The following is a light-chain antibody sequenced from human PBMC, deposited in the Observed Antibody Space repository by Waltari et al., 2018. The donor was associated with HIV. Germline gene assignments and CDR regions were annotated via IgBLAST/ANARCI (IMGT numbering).Light chain of an antibody. Sequence: QSVLTQPPSASATPGQRVTIACSGSSSNLGHYYVIWYQQLPGATPKVLIFRNNRRPSGVPDRFSGSKSGTSASLAISGLRSEDEADYYCATWDDSLSGVVFGGGTKLTVL. CDR1: SSNLGHYY. V-gene: IGLV1-47*01. CDR2: RNN. J-gene: IGLJ2*01. CDR3: ATWDDSLSGVV.